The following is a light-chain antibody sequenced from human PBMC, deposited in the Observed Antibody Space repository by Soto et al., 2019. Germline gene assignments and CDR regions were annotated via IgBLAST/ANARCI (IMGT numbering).Light chain of an antibody. Sequence: EIVLTQSPATLSFSPGERATLSCRASQSVSSYLAWYQQKPGQTPRLLIYDASNRATGIPARFSGSGSGTDLTLTISSLEPEDFAVYYCQQRTSWPITFGQGTRLEIK. CDR3: QQRTSWPIT. CDR1: QSVSSY. J-gene: IGKJ5*01. CDR2: DAS. V-gene: IGKV3-11*01.